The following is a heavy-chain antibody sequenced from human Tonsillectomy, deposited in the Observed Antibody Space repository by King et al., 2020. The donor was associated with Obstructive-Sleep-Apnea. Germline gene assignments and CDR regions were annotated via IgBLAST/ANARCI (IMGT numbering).Heavy chain of an antibody. D-gene: IGHD5-12*01. Sequence: VQLVQSGGGLVQPGGSLRLSGAASGFAVSSNSMSWVRQAPGKGLGGGSVIYSGGGTYHADSVKGRFTISRDNSKNTLYLQMNSLRAEDTAVYYCARDHVVGTTRSGAFDIWGQGTMVTVSS. CDR1: GFAVSSNS. J-gene: IGHJ3*02. V-gene: IGHV3-66*01. CDR2: IYSGGGT. CDR3: ARDHVVGTTRSGAFDI.